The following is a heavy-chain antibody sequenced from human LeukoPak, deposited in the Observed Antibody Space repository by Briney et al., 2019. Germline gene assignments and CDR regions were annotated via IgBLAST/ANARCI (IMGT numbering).Heavy chain of an antibody. Sequence: SGGSLRLSCTASGFTFSSYWMHWARQAPGKGPVWVSRINSDGSTTSYADSVKGRFTISRDNAKNTLYLQMNSLRAEDTAVYYCATQNSGSVDYWGQGTLVTVSS. CDR3: ATQNSGSVDY. J-gene: IGHJ4*02. CDR2: INSDGSTT. D-gene: IGHD4-23*01. CDR1: GFTFSSYW. V-gene: IGHV3-74*01.